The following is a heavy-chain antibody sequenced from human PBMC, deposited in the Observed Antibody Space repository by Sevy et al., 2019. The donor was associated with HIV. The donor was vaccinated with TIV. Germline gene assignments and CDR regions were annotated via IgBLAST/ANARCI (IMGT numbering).Heavy chain of an antibody. V-gene: IGHV3-23*01. CDR3: AREGCTKPHDY. Sequence: GGSLRLSCAASGFTFSKYSMSWVRQAPGEGLEWVSTLSFGCGRINYADSVKGRFTISRDDSKNTLYLQMNSLRADDTAVYYCAREGCTKPHDYWGQGTLVTVSS. D-gene: IGHD2-8*01. CDR2: LSFGCGRI. J-gene: IGHJ4*02. CDR1: GFTFSKYS.